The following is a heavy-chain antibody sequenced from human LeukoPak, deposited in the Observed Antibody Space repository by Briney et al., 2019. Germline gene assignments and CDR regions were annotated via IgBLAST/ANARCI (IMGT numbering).Heavy chain of an antibody. CDR3: AKDARIFGVINYFDS. J-gene: IGHJ4*02. D-gene: IGHD3-3*01. Sequence: GGSLRLSCAASEFTFSSYAMHWVRQAPGTGLEGVSSISSSRSYKYYADSVKGRFTISRDNANNSVFLEMNSLRVDDTAIYYCAKDARIFGVINYFDSWGQGTLVTVSS. V-gene: IGHV3-21*01. CDR2: ISSSRSYK. CDR1: EFTFSSYA.